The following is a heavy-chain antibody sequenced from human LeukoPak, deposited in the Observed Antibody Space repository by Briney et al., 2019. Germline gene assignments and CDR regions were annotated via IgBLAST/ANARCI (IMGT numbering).Heavy chain of an antibody. Sequence: SETLSLTCTVSGGSISSYYWSWIRQPAGKELEWIGRIYTSGSTNYNPSLKSRVTMSVDTSKNQFSLKLSSVTAADTAVYYCAREFSGSYVQLAFDIWGQGTMVTVSS. V-gene: IGHV4-4*07. CDR2: IYTSGST. CDR3: AREFSGSYVQLAFDI. CDR1: GGSISSYY. D-gene: IGHD1-26*01. J-gene: IGHJ3*02.